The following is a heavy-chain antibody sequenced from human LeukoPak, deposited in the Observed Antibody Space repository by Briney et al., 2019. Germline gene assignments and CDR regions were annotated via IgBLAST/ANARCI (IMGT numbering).Heavy chain of an antibody. V-gene: IGHV4-59*01. CDR3: ARGARPGGMIDY. CDR1: GGSIGSYY. Sequence: SETLSLTCAVSGGSIGSYYWSWVRQPPGKGREWIAYIDYSGSTRYNSSLESRLTISVDTSKNQFSRKLSSVTAADTAVYYCARGARPGGMIDYWGQGTLVTVSS. J-gene: IGHJ4*02. CDR2: IDYSGST. D-gene: IGHD3-16*01.